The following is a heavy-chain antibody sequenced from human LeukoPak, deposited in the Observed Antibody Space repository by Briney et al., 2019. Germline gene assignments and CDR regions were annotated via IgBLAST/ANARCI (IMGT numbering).Heavy chain of an antibody. V-gene: IGHV4-30-4*01. Sequence: PSETLSLTCTVSGGSISSGDYYWSWIRQPPGKGLEWIGYIYYSGSTYYNPSLKSRVTVSVDTSKNQFSLKPSSVTAADTAVYYCARDGNLRAYYGMDVWGQGTTATVSS. CDR3: ARDGNLRAYYGMDV. D-gene: IGHD1-14*01. CDR2: IYYSGST. J-gene: IGHJ6*02. CDR1: GGSISSGDYY.